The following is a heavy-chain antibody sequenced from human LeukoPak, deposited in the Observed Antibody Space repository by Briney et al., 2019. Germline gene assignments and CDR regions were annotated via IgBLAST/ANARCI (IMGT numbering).Heavy chain of an antibody. CDR3: ARHNYCSGGSCYGYYYYGMDV. V-gene: IGHV4-30-2*01. Sequence: SQTLSLTCTVSGGSISSGGYYWSWIRQPPGKGLEWIGYIYHSGSTYYNPSLKSRVTISVDTSKNQFSLKLSSVTAADTAVYYCARHNYCSGGSCYGYYYYGMDVWGQGTTVTVS. D-gene: IGHD2-15*01. CDR1: GGSISSGGYY. CDR2: IYHSGST. J-gene: IGHJ6*02.